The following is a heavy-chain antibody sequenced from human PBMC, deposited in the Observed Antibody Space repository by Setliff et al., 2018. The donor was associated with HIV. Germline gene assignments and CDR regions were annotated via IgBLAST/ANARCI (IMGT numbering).Heavy chain of an antibody. J-gene: IGHJ5*02. Sequence: GASVKVSCKPSGYTFTSYGITWVRQAPGQGLEWVGWISAYNGYTNYAQKFQGRVTMTRDTSTTTVYMELRNVRSDDTAMYYCTRELNWAFDPWGQGTLVTVSS. D-gene: IGHD7-27*01. CDR1: GYTFTSYG. V-gene: IGHV1-18*01. CDR2: ISAYNGYT. CDR3: TRELNWAFDP.